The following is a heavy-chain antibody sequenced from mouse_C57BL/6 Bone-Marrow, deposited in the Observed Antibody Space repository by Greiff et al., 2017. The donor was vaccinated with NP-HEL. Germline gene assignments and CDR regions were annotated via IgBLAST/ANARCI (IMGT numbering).Heavy chain of an antibody. J-gene: IGHJ2*01. CDR3: TSITTVVLDY. Sequence: EVQRVESGGGLVQPGGSMKLSCAASGFTFSDAWMDWVRQSPEKGLEWVAEIRNKANNHATYYAESVKGRFTISRDDSKSSVYLQMNSLRAEDTGIYYCTSITTVVLDYWGQGTTLTVSS. V-gene: IGHV6-6*01. CDR1: GFTFSDAW. CDR2: IRNKANNHAT. D-gene: IGHD1-1*01.